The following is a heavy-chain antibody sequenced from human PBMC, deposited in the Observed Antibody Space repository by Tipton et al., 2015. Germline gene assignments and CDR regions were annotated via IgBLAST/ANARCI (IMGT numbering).Heavy chain of an antibody. D-gene: IGHD4-23*01. J-gene: IGHJ4*02. CDR2: ISSSGSTI. V-gene: IGHV3-48*03. CDR3: ARGWPDYGGNTRPFDS. CDR1: GFTFSSYE. Sequence: SLRLSCAASGFTFSSYEMNWVRQAPGKGLEWVSYISSSGSTIYHADSVKGRFTISRDNSKNTLYLHMNSLRAEDTALYYCARGWPDYGGNTRPFDSWGQGTLVTVSS.